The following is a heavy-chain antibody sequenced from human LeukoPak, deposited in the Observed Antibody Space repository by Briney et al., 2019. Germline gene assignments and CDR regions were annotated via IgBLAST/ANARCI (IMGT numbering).Heavy chain of an antibody. CDR3: ARKPLVGATHSIDY. Sequence: GGSLRLSCAASAFPFSTYSMDWVRQAPGKGLEWVASISSSSGYISYADSVKGRFTVSRDNAKDSLFLQMDSLRVEDTAVYYCARKPLVGATHSIDYWGQGTLVTVSS. J-gene: IGHJ4*02. D-gene: IGHD1-26*01. V-gene: IGHV3-21*04. CDR1: AFPFSTYS. CDR2: ISSSSGYI.